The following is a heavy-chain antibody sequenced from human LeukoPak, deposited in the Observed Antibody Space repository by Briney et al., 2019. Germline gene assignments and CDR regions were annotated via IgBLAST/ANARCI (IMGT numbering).Heavy chain of an antibody. J-gene: IGHJ4*02. CDR1: EFSVGSNY. CDR2: IYSGGST. Sequence: GGSLRLSCAASEFSVGSNYMTWVRQAPGKGLEWVSLIYSGGSTYYADSVKGRFTISRDNSKNTLYLQMNSLRAEDTAVYYCARWSGYSGYDPAFDYWGQGTLVTVSS. CDR3: ARWSGYSGYDPAFDY. V-gene: IGHV3-66*02. D-gene: IGHD5-12*01.